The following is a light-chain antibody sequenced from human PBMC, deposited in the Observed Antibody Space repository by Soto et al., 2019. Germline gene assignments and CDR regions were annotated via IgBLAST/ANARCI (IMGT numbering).Light chain of an antibody. CDR2: RDS. CDR1: NIGSKN. J-gene: IGLJ3*02. V-gene: IGLV3-9*01. Sequence: SYELTQPLSVSVALGQTARITCGGNNIGSKNVHWYQQKPGQAPVRVIYRDSNRPSGSPERCSGSNSGNTATMTISRAQAGDEADDYCQVWDSSTERVFGGGTKLTGL. CDR3: QVWDSSTERV.